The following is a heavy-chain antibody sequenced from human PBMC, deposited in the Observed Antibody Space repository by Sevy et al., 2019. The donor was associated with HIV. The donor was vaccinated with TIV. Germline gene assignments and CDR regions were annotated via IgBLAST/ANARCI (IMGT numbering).Heavy chain of an antibody. CDR2: ISSSSSYI. Sequence: GGSLRLSCAASGFTFSSYSMNWVRQAPGKGLEWVSSISSSSSYIYYADSVKGRFTISRDNAKNSLYLQMNSLRAEDTAVYYCARAGRFLEWVRSVENYFDYWGQGTLVTVSS. J-gene: IGHJ4*02. CDR3: ARAGRFLEWVRSVENYFDY. CDR1: GFTFSSYS. V-gene: IGHV3-21*01. D-gene: IGHD3-3*01.